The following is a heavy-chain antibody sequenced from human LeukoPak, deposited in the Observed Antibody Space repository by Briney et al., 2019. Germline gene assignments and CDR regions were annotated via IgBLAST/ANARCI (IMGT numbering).Heavy chain of an antibody. Sequence: PSETLSLTCTVSGGSVSSSYWSWIRQPPGKGLEWIGYIYPSGSSDYSPSLRSRVTISLETSSNQFSLQLNSLTAADTAVSYCARNQDRDMGLLFYVWGQGTLVTVSS. CDR2: IYPSGSS. D-gene: IGHD5-18*01. CDR3: ARNQDRDMGLLFYV. V-gene: IGHV4-4*09. CDR1: GGSVSSSY. J-gene: IGHJ4*02.